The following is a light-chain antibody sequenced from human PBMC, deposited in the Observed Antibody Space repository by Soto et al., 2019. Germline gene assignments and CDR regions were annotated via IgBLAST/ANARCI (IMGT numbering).Light chain of an antibody. CDR2: DAS. CDR1: QSVSSY. J-gene: IGKJ1*01. V-gene: IGKV3-11*01. Sequence: EIVLTQSPATLSLSPGERATLSCRASQSVSSYLAWYQQKPGQAPRLLISDASNRAADIPDRFSGSGSGTDFTLTINRLEPEDFAVYYCQQYAGSPRTFGQGTKVDIK. CDR3: QQYAGSPRT.